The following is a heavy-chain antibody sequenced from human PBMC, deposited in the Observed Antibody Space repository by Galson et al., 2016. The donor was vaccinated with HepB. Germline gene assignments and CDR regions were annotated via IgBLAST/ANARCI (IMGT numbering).Heavy chain of an antibody. D-gene: IGHD2-15*01. Sequence: SLRLSCAASGFTVSTNYMSWVRQAPGKGLEWVSVIYSSGSTYYADSVKGRFTFSRDNSKNTVFLEMNSLRAEDTAVYYCGTESYLKGHSIVVAAPSQTWGRGTLVTVSS. V-gene: IGHV3-53*01. CDR1: GFTVSTNY. CDR3: GTESYLKGHSIVVAAPSQT. J-gene: IGHJ5*02. CDR2: IYSSGST.